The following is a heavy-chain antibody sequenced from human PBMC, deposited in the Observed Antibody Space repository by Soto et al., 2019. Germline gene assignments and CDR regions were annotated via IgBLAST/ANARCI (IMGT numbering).Heavy chain of an antibody. CDR3: ASRADAADEDYFHH. CDR1: GFRFSSSW. Sequence: EVQLVESGGGLVQPGGSLRLSCAGSGFRFSSSWMSWIRQAPGKGLEWVAHINQGGSQKYYVDSAKGRFTISRDNAKTSLYLQMNNLRAEDTATYYCASRADAADEDYFHHWGQGTLVTVSS. J-gene: IGHJ1*01. CDR2: INQGGSQK. D-gene: IGHD3-10*01. V-gene: IGHV3-7*03.